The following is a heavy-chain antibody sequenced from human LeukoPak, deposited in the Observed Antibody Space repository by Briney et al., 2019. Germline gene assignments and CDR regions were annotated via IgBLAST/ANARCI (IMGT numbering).Heavy chain of an antibody. J-gene: IGHJ4*02. D-gene: IGHD6-6*01. Sequence: PSETLSLTCTVSGGSISSSSYYWGWIRQPPGKGLEWIGSIYYSGSTYYNPSLKSRVTISVDTSKNQFSLKLSSVTAADTAVYYCATSIAARFDYWGQGTLVTVSS. CDR3: ATSIAARFDY. CDR1: GGSISSSSYY. V-gene: IGHV4-39*01. CDR2: IYYSGST.